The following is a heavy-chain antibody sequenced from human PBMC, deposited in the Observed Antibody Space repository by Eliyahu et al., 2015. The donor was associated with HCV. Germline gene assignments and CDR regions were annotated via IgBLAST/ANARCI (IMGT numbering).Heavy chain of an antibody. J-gene: IGHJ4*02. CDR3: ARDLVVGATPPGGY. CDR2: IISDGSNK. Sequence: LSCEGSGFTFSSYGMHWVRQAPGKGLEWVAVIISDGSNKFYADSVKGRFIISRDNSRNTLYLQMSSLRTEDTAMYYCARDLVVGATPPGGYWGQGILVTVSS. V-gene: IGHV3-30*03. CDR1: GFTFSSYG. D-gene: IGHD2-15*01.